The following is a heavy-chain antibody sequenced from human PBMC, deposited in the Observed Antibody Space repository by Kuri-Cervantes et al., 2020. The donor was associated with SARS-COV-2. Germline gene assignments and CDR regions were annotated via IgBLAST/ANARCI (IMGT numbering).Heavy chain of an antibody. J-gene: IGHJ4*02. D-gene: IGHD6-13*01. CDR3: AKDMAAAAGTGADY. V-gene: IGHV3-21*04. Sequence: GGSLRLSCAASGFTFSTYSMTWVRQAPGKGLEWVSSISSSSSQRYYVDSVKGRFTISRDNSKNSLYLQMNSLKTEDTALYYCAKDMAAAAGTGADYWGQGTLVTVSS. CDR1: GFTFSTYS. CDR2: ISSSSSQR.